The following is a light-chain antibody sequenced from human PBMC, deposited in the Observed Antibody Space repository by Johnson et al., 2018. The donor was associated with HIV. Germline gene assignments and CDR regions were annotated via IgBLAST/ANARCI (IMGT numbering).Light chain of an antibody. CDR2: DND. J-gene: IGLJ1*01. CDR1: SSNIGINY. V-gene: IGLV1-51*01. CDR3: GTWDNCLTPFYV. Sequence: QSVLTQPPSVSAAPGQNITISCSGSSSNIGINYISWYQQLPGTAPKILIYDNDKRPVGIPDRFSGSKSGTSATLGITGLQTGDEADYYCGTWDNCLTPFYVCGTATKVTVL.